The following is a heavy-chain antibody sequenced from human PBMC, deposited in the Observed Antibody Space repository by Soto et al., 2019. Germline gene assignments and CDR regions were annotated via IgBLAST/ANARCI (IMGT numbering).Heavy chain of an antibody. J-gene: IGHJ4*02. CDR1: GGTFSSYT. Sequence: QVQLVQSGAEVKKPGSSVKVSCKASGGTFSSYTISWVRQAPGQGLEWMGRIIPILGIANYAQKFQGRVTTTADKSTSTAYMELSSLRSEDTAVYYCARDPPMTTVTNDDYWGQGTLVTVSS. CDR2: IIPILGIA. D-gene: IGHD4-17*01. CDR3: ARDPPMTTVTNDDY. V-gene: IGHV1-69*08.